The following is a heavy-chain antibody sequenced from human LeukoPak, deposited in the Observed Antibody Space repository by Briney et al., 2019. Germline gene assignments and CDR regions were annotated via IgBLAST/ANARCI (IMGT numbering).Heavy chain of an antibody. Sequence: GGSLRLSCAASGFTFSSYGMHWVRQAPGKGLEWVAVIWYDGGNKYYADSVKGRFTISRDNSKNTLYLQMNSLRAEDTAVYYCARGGYSSSSGYYYYYMDVGGKGTTVTVSS. CDR2: IWYDGGNK. CDR1: GFTFSSYG. V-gene: IGHV3-33*01. CDR3: ARGGYSSSSGYYYYYMDV. J-gene: IGHJ6*03. D-gene: IGHD6-6*01.